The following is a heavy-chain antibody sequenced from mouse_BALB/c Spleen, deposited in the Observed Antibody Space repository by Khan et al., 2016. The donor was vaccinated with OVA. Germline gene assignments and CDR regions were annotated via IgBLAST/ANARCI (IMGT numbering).Heavy chain of an antibody. CDR2: IWSAGST. CDR3: ARRGYEYGRGALFAY. V-gene: IGHV2-2*02. J-gene: IGHJ3*01. D-gene: IGHD2-4*01. CDR1: GFSLSNYS. Sequence: QVQLKESGPGLVQPSQSLSITCTVSGFSLSNYSVHWVRQSPGKGLEWLGVIWSAGSTDYNAVFISRLTISKDNSRSQVFFKMNSLQPNDTAIYYCARRGYEYGRGALFAYWGQGTLVTVSA.